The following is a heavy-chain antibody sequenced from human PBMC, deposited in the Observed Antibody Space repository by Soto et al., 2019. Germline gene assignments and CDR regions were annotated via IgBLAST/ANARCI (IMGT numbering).Heavy chain of an antibody. CDR3: AKPGISSWYGGNGY. J-gene: IGHJ4*02. CDR1: GFTFSNYA. Sequence: LRLSCAASGFTFSNYAMNWVRQAPGKGLEWVSVINGDGDHTYYADSVKGRFTISRDNSKNTLFLQINSLRAEDTAVYYCAKPGISSWYGGNGYWGQGTLVTVSS. D-gene: IGHD6-13*01. V-gene: IGHV3-23*01. CDR2: INGDGDHT.